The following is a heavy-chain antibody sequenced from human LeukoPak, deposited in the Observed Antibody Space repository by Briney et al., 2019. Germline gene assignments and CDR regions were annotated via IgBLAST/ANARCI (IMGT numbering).Heavy chain of an antibody. CDR2: IYHSGRT. V-gene: IGHV4-38-2*02. J-gene: IGHJ6*03. D-gene: IGHD2-2*01. CDR3: ARYQLLGYYYMDV. CDR1: GYSISSGYY. Sequence: SETLSLTCTVSGYSISSGYYWGWIRQPPGKGLEWIGSIYHSGRTFYNPSLKSRVTISVDTSKNQFSLKLSSVTAADTAVYYCARYQLLGYYYMDVWGKGTTVTVSS.